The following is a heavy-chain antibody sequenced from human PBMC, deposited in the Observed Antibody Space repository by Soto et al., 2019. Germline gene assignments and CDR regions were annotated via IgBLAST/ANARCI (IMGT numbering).Heavy chain of an antibody. Sequence: QVQLVQSGAEVKKPGASVKVSCKASGYTFTSYGISWVRQAPGQGLEWMGWISAYNGNTNYAQKLQGRVTMTTDTXTXTXXMELRSLRSDDTAVYYCARNDIVLVPAAESDAFDIWGQGTMVTVSS. CDR3: ARNDIVLVPAAESDAFDI. CDR2: ISAYNGNT. J-gene: IGHJ3*02. D-gene: IGHD2-2*01. CDR1: GYTFTSYG. V-gene: IGHV1-18*01.